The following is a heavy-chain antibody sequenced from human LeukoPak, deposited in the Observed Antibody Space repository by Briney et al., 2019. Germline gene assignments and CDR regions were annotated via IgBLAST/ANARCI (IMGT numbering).Heavy chain of an antibody. J-gene: IGHJ3*02. D-gene: IGHD1-26*01. V-gene: IGHV3-21*01. CDR3: ASLSGSYGYDAFDI. Sequence: GGSLRLSCAASGFTFSSYSMNWVRQAPGKGLECVSSISSSSSYIYYADSVKGRFTISRDNAKNSLYLQMNSLRAEDTAVYYCASLSGSYGYDAFDIWGQGTMVTVSS. CDR1: GFTFSSYS. CDR2: ISSSSSYI.